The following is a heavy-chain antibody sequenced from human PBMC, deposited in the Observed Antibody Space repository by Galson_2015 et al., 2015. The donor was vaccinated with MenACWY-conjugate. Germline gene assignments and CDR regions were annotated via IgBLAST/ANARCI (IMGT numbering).Heavy chain of an antibody. CDR2: IDPHNSNT. CDR1: GYSFTNYW. J-gene: IGHJ6*02. D-gene: IGHD1-26*01. V-gene: IGHV5-51*01. CDR3: ARHPPGGRGMDV. Sequence: QSGAEVKKPGESLKISCKGSGYSFTNYWIGWVRQIPGRGLEWMGLIDPHNSNTRYSPSFQGQVTISADESISTAFLQWSSSKASDTAMYYCARHPPGGRGMDVWGRGTTVTVSS.